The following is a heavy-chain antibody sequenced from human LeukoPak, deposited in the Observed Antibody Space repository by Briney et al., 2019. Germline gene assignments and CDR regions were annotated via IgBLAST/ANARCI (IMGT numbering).Heavy chain of an antibody. Sequence: SETLSLTCTVSGGPISSYYWSWVRQPPGEGLEWIGYIYSSGTTTYNPSLKSRVTISVDTSKSQFSLNLTSVAAADTAVYYCARDRCSGGSCSRFDPWGQGTLVTVSS. CDR1: GGPISSYY. J-gene: IGHJ5*02. CDR2: IYSSGTT. V-gene: IGHV4-59*01. D-gene: IGHD2-15*01. CDR3: ARDRCSGGSCSRFDP.